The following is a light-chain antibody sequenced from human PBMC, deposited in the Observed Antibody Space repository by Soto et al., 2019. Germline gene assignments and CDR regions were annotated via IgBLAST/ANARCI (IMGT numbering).Light chain of an antibody. CDR3: QSYDSDLSGWV. V-gene: IGLV1-40*01. CDR2: ENN. Sequence: QSALTQPPSVSGAPGQRVTISCTGSGSNIGAGYNVHWYQQLPGTAPELLIFENNIRPSGVPDRFSGSKSGTSASLAISGLQAEDEADYYCQSYDSDLSGWVFGGGTKVTVL. J-gene: IGLJ3*02. CDR1: GSNIGAGYN.